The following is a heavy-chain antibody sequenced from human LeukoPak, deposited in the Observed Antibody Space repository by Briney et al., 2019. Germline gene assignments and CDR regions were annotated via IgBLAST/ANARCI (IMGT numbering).Heavy chain of an antibody. D-gene: IGHD6-19*01. CDR2: ISSSGGST. J-gene: IGHJ4*02. CDR3: AKAQYSSGWGPDY. Sequence: AGGSLRLSCAASGFTFSSYAMSWVRQAPGKGLEWVSAISSSGGSTYYADSVKGRFTISRDNSKNTLYLQMNSLRAEDTAVYYCAKAQYSSGWGPDYWGQGTLVTVSS. V-gene: IGHV3-23*01. CDR1: GFTFSSYA.